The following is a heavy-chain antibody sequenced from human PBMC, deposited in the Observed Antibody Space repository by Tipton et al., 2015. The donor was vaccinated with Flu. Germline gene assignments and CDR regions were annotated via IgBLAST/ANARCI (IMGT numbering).Heavy chain of an antibody. Sequence: LRLSCSISGGSISSYYWSWIRQPAGVGLEWVGRIYTSGSTNYNPSLKSRVSMSVDTSKNQFSLKLNSVTAADTAVYYCARVNLYMNDAFDIWGRGTKVTVSS. CDR2: IYTSGST. CDR1: GGSISSYY. D-gene: IGHD1-14*01. J-gene: IGHJ3*02. CDR3: ARVNLYMNDAFDI. V-gene: IGHV4-4*07.